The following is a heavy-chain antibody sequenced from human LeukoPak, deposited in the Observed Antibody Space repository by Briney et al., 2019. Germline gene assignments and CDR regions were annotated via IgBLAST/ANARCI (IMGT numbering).Heavy chain of an antibody. J-gene: IGHJ6*02. CDR3: ARERVVVTSDLHYYYGMDV. CDR2: INPSGGST. Sequence: ASVTVSCTASGYTFTGYYMHWVRQAPGQGLEWMAIINPSGGSTSYAQKFQGRVTVTRDTSTSTVYMELRSLRSEDTAVYYCARERVVVTSDLHYYYGMDVWGQGTTVAVSS. D-gene: IGHD2-21*02. CDR1: GYTFTGYY. V-gene: IGHV1-46*01.